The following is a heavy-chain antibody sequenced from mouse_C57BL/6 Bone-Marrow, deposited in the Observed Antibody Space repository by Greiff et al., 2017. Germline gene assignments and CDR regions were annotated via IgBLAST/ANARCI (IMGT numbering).Heavy chain of an antibody. Sequence: QVQLKQSGAELVRPGASVKLSCKASGYTFTDYYINWVKQRPGQGLEWIARIYPGSGNTYYNEKFKGKATLTAEKSSSTAYMQLSSLTSEDSAVYFCARWGYDYDEGYFDVWGTGTTVTVSS. CDR2: IYPGSGNT. D-gene: IGHD2-4*01. J-gene: IGHJ1*03. CDR3: ARWGYDYDEGYFDV. V-gene: IGHV1-76*01. CDR1: GYTFTDYY.